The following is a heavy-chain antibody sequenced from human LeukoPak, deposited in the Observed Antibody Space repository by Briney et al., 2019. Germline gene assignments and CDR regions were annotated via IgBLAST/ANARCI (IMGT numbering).Heavy chain of an antibody. V-gene: IGHV4-31*03. CDR3: ARARPSSTIFRA. J-gene: IGHJ5*02. Sequence: SETLSLTCTVSGGSISSGGYYWSWIRQHPGKGLEWIGYIYYSGSTYYNPSFKSRVTISVDTSKNQFSLKLGSVTAADTAVYYCARARPSSTIFRAWGQGTLVTVSS. D-gene: IGHD3-3*01. CDR2: IYYSGST. CDR1: GGSISSGGYY.